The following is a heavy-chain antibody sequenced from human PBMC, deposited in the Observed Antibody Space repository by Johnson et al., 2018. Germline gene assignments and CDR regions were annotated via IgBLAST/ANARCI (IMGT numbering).Heavy chain of an antibody. Sequence: VQLLESGAEVTKPGASVKVSCATSGYTFNSYSIHWVRQAPGQGLGWMGVLNPTSGVTAYAKKFQGRVTITSNTATSTVFMQLSRPTLEETAVFFCARVRYFDSRVDAFDSWGQGTMVTVSS. CDR1: GYTFNSYS. CDR3: ARVRYFDSRVDAFDS. V-gene: IGHV1-46*02. CDR2: LNPTSGVT. J-gene: IGHJ3*02. D-gene: IGHD3-22*01.